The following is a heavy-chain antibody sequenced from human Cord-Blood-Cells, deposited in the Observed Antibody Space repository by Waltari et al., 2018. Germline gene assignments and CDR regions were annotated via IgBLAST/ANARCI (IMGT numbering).Heavy chain of an antibody. D-gene: IGHD3-10*01. CDR3: ARHALTYYYGSGSYNWFDP. V-gene: IGHV4-39*07. Sequence: QLQLQESGPGLVKPSETLSLTCTVSGGSISSSSYYWGWIRQPPGKGLEWIGSIYYSWRTSYNPSLKSRVTISVDTSKNQFSLKLSSVTAADTAVYYCARHALTYYYGSGSYNWFDPWGQGTLVTVSS. CDR1: GGSISSSSYY. CDR2: IYYSWRT. J-gene: IGHJ5*02.